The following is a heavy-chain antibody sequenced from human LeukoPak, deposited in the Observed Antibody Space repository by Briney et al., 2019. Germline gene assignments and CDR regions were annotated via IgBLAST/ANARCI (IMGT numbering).Heavy chain of an antibody. CDR3: AREGYCSGGSCYSNWFDP. CDR1: GYTFTSYG. D-gene: IGHD2-15*01. V-gene: IGHV1-69*13. CDR2: IIPIFGTA. J-gene: IGHJ5*02. Sequence: SVKVSCKAAGYTFTSYGISWVRQAPGQWLEWMGGIIPIFGTANYAQKFQGRVTITADESTSTAYMELSSLRSEDTAVYYCAREGYCSGGSCYSNWFDPWGQGTLVTVSS.